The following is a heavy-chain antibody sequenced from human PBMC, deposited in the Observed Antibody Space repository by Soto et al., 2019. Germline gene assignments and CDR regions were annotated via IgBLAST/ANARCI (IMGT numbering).Heavy chain of an antibody. CDR3: ARDFISSGYAFDI. D-gene: IGHD3-10*01. J-gene: IGHJ3*02. CDR2: INPNSGGT. CDR1: GYTFTGYY. Sequence: ASVKVSCKASGYTFTGYYMHWVRQAPGQGLEWMGWINPNSGGTNYAQKFQGWVTMTRDTSISTAYMELSRLRSDDTAVYYCARDFISSGYAFDIWGQGTMVTVSS. V-gene: IGHV1-2*04.